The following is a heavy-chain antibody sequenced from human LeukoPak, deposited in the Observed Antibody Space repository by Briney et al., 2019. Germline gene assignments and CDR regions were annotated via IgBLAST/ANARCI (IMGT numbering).Heavy chain of an antibody. CDR2: IYPGDSDT. V-gene: IGHV5-51*01. CDR1: GYSFPTYW. Sequence: GESLKISCKGSGYSFPTYWIGWVRQMPGKGLEWMGIIYPGDSDTTYSPSFQGRITISADKSITTAYLQWSSLKASDTAMYYCASPRYCLGTNCLNRGFAFDIWGQGTMVTVSS. J-gene: IGHJ3*02. CDR3: ASPRYCLGTNCLNRGFAFDI. D-gene: IGHD2-2*01.